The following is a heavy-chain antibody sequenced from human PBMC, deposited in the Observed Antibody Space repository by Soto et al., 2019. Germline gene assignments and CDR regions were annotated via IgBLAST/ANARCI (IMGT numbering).Heavy chain of an antibody. J-gene: IGHJ4*02. CDR1: GFTVSNNY. CDR3: ARDGFVSAAGTLDY. Sequence: EVQLVESGGGLVQPGGSLRLSCAASGFTVSNNYMTWVRQAPGKGLKWVSVIYNDGDTYYADSVKGRFTISRDNSKNTLYLQMNSLGVEDTAVYYCARDGFVSAAGTLDYWGQGTLVTVSS. V-gene: IGHV3-66*01. D-gene: IGHD6-13*01. CDR2: IYNDGDT.